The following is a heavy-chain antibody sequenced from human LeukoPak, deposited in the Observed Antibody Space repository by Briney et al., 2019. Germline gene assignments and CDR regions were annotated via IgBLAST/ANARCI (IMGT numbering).Heavy chain of an antibody. D-gene: IGHD3-10*01. Sequence: SETLSLTCTVSGGSISSGSYYWSWIRRPAGKGLEWIGRIYTSGSTNYNPSLKSRVTISVDTSKNQFSLKLSSVTAADTAVYYCVRGPYGSSISNWFDPWGQGLLVTVSS. CDR2: IYTSGST. CDR1: GGSISSGSYY. J-gene: IGHJ5*02. V-gene: IGHV4-61*02. CDR3: VRGPYGSSISNWFDP.